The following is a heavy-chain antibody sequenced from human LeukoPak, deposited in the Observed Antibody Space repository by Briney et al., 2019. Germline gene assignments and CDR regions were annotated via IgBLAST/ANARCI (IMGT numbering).Heavy chain of an antibody. CDR1: GGTFSSYA. J-gene: IGHJ3*02. Sequence: ASVKVSCKASGGTFSSYAISWVRQAPGQGLEWMGGIIPIFGTANYAQKFQGRVTITADESTSTAYMELSSLRSEDTAVYYCAREEPRRGVTASDIWGQGTMVTVSS. D-gene: IGHD3-10*01. V-gene: IGHV1-69*13. CDR3: AREEPRRGVTASDI. CDR2: IIPIFGTA.